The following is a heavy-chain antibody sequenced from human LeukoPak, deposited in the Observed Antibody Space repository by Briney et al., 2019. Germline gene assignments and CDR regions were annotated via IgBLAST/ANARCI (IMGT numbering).Heavy chain of an antibody. CDR3: AREMTHDYYDSSGYPGWFDP. V-gene: IGHV1-2*02. J-gene: IGHJ5*02. D-gene: IGHD3-22*01. Sequence: GASVKVSCKASGYTFTGYYMHWVRQAPGQGLEWMAWINPNSGGTNYAQKFQGRVTMTRDTSISTAYMELSRLRSDDTAVYYCAREMTHDYYDSSGYPGWFDPWGQGTLVTVSS. CDR2: INPNSGGT. CDR1: GYTFTGYY.